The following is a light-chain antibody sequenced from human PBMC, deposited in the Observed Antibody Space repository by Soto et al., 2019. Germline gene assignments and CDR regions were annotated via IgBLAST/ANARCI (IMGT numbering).Light chain of an antibody. J-gene: IGLJ2*01. CDR2: EVS. V-gene: IGLV2-8*01. CDR3: SSYAGNMNLI. Sequence: QSALTQPPSASGSPGQSVTISCTGSSSDVGGHNHVSWYQQHPGKAPKLMIYEVSKRPSGVPDRFSGSKSVNTASLTVSGLQAEDGADYYCSSYAGNMNLIFGGGTKLTVL. CDR1: SSDVGGHNH.